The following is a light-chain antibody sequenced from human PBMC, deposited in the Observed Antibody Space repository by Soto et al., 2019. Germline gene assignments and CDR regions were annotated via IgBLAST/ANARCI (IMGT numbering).Light chain of an antibody. CDR3: SSYTTSSTLWV. V-gene: IGLV2-14*01. Sequence: QSALTQPASVSGSPGQSITISCTGTSSDVGGYNFVSWYQQHPGKAPKLMIYGVSHRPSGVSNRFSGSKSGNTASLTISGLQAEDEADYYCSSYTTSSTLWVFGGGTQLTVL. CDR2: GVS. J-gene: IGLJ3*02. CDR1: SSDVGGYNF.